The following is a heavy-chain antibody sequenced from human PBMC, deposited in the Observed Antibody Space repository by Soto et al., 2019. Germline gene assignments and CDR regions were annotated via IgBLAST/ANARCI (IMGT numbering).Heavy chain of an antibody. J-gene: IGHJ3*02. CDR3: AKWLSSLPGAVDI. Sequence: EVQLLESGGGLVQPGGSLRLSCAASGFTFTNYAMNWVRQAPGKGLEWVSAISGGGGSTFYADSVKGRFTISRDNSKNTMYLQMNSLRDEDTAVYYCAKWLSSLPGAVDIWGQGTMVTVSS. CDR1: GFTFTNYA. D-gene: IGHD2-21*02. CDR2: ISGGGGST. V-gene: IGHV3-23*01.